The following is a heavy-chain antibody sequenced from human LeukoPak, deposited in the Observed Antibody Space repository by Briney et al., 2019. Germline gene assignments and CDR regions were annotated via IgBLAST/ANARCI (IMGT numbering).Heavy chain of an antibody. V-gene: IGHV5-51*01. CDR3: ARPRDSSGWFLFDP. J-gene: IGHJ5*02. CDR2: IYPGDSDT. Sequence: GESLQISCNGSGYSFTTYWIGWVRQMPGKGLEWIGIIYPGDSDTRYSPSFQGQVTISADKSISTAYLQWSSLKASDTAMYYCARPRDSSGWFLFDPWGQGTLVTVSS. CDR1: GYSFTTYW. D-gene: IGHD3-22*01.